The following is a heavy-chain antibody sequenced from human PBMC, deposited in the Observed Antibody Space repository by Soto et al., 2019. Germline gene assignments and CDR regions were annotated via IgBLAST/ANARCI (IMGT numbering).Heavy chain of an antibody. J-gene: IGHJ4*02. CDR1: GFSLNNIRLG. CDR2: IFSNDEK. V-gene: IGHV2-26*01. D-gene: IGHD1-26*01. Sequence: QVTLKESGPVLVKPTETLTLTCTVSGFSLNNIRLGMSWIRQPPGKALEWLAQIFSNDEKSYSTSLKSRLTXXXXXXXXXXXXXXXXXXXXXXXXXXXXXXMVXSGSDYALDHWGQGTLVT. CDR3: XXXMVXSGSDYALDH.